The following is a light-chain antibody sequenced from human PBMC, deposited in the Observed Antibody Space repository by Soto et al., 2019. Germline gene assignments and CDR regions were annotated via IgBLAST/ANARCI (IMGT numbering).Light chain of an antibody. CDR1: QSVTSSY. V-gene: IGKV3-20*01. Sequence: MAQSPATLSVSPGERATLSCRASQSVTSSYLAWYQQKPGQAPRLLIYGVSSSATGIPDRFSGSGAGTDFTLTISRPNPEDGGVYSCQQYGNSTLRFRGRTKVDIK. J-gene: IGKJ4*02. CDR3: QQYGNSTLR. CDR2: GVS.